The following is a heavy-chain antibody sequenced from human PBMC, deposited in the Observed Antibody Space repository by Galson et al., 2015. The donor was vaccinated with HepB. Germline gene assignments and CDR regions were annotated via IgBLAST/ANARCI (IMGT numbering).Heavy chain of an antibody. CDR3: TRDRADYYDSSGYYYLNY. CDR1: GFTFGDYA. J-gene: IGHJ4*02. V-gene: IGHV3-49*03. CDR2: IRSKAYGGTT. D-gene: IGHD3-22*01. Sequence: SLRLSCAASGFTFGDYAMSWFRQAPGKGLEWVGFIRSKAYGGTTEYAASVKGRFTISRDDSKSIAYLQMNSLKTEDTAVYYCTRDRADYYDSSGYYYLNYWGQGTLVTVSS.